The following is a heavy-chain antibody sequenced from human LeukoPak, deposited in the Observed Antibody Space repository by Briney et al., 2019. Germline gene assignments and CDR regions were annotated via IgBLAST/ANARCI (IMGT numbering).Heavy chain of an antibody. CDR2: IWYDGSNK. D-gene: IGHD2-2*02. Sequence: GGSLRLSCAASGFTFSSDGMHWVRQAPGKGLEWVAVIWYDGSNKYYADSVKGRFTISRDNSKNTLYLQMNSLRAEDTAVYYCARDDYCSSTSCYIAGKYYYYGMDVWGQGTTVTVSS. V-gene: IGHV3-33*01. CDR1: GFTFSSDG. J-gene: IGHJ6*02. CDR3: ARDDYCSSTSCYIAGKYYYYGMDV.